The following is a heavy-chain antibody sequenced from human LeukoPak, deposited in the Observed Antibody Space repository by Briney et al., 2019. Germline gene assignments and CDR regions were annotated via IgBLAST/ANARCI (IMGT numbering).Heavy chain of an antibody. CDR1: GFTFSSYW. D-gene: IGHD6-19*01. V-gene: IGHV3-23*01. Sequence: PGGSLRLSCVASGFTFSSYWMHWVRQAPGKGLEWVSAISGSGGSTYYADSVKGRFTISRDDSKNTLYLQMNSLRAEDTAVYYCAKLHSGSYYFDYWGQGTLVTVSS. CDR2: ISGSGGST. J-gene: IGHJ4*02. CDR3: AKLHSGSYYFDY.